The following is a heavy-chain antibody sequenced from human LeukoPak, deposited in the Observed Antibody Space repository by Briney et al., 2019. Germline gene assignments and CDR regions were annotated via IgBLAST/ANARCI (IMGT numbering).Heavy chain of an antibody. D-gene: IGHD3-22*01. Sequence: PGGSLRLSCAASGFTLSSYWMSWVRQAPGKGLEWVANIKEDGSEIYYVDSVKGRFTISRDNAKNSLYLHMNSLTAEDTAVYFCAKRGVVIRVILVGFHKEAYYFDSWGQGALVTVSS. V-gene: IGHV3-7*03. CDR2: IKEDGSEI. J-gene: IGHJ4*02. CDR3: AKRGVVIRVILVGFHKEAYYFDS. CDR1: GFTLSSYW.